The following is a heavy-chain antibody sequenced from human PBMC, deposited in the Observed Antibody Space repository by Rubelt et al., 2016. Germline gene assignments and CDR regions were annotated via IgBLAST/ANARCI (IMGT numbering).Heavy chain of an antibody. CDR3: ARRLRQDDAFDI. CDR1: GFTFSSYA. Sequence: EVQLLESGGGLVQPGGSLRLSCAASGFTFSSYAMSWVRQAPGKGLEWVSYISDSGTTIYYADSVKGRFTIPRDNAKNSLYLQRDSLRAEDTAGYYCARRLRQDDAFDIGGQGTLVTVSS. V-gene: IGHV3-48*03. J-gene: IGHJ3*02. CDR2: ISDSGTTI.